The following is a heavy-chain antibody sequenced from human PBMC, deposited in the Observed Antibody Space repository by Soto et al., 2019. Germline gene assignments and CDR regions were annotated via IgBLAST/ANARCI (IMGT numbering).Heavy chain of an antibody. CDR3: ARGSGLTYFDY. J-gene: IGHJ4*02. V-gene: IGHV1-3*01. CDR1: GYTFTSYS. CDR2: INAGNGNT. D-gene: IGHD3-10*01. Sequence: ASVKVSCKASGYTFTSYSMHWVRQAPGQRLEWMGWINAGNGNTKYSQKFQGRVTITRDTSASTAYMELSSLRSEDTAVYYCARGSGLTYFDYWGQGTLVTVSS.